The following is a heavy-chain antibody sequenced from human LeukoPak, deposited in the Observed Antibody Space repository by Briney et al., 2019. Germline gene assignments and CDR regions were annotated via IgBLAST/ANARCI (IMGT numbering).Heavy chain of an antibody. D-gene: IGHD3-9*01. V-gene: IGHV1-8*03. CDR2: MNPNSGNT. CDR3: ARVSWYFEGYYYYYMDV. CDR1: GYTFTSYD. J-gene: IGHJ6*03. Sequence: ASVKVSCKASGYTFTSYDINWVRQATGQGLEWMGWMNPNSGNTGYAQKFQGRVTITRNTSISTAYMELSSLRSEDTAVYYCARVSWYFEGYYYYYMDVWGEGTTVTVSS.